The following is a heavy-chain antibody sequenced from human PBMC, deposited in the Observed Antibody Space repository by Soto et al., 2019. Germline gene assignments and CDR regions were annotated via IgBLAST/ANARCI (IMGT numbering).Heavy chain of an antibody. D-gene: IGHD3-10*01. CDR3: ARELSTMIRAYT. J-gene: IGHJ5*02. CDR1: GFTFIDQN. CDR2: VSTSSTSM. Sequence: EVQLVESGGTLVKPGGSLRLTCATSGFTFIDQNIYWFRQAPGKGLEWVSSVSTSSTSMFYADSVKGRFTVSRDNVMNSVYLQMDSLRAEDTAIYYCARELSTMIRAYTWGQGTLVTVSS. V-gene: IGHV3-21*02.